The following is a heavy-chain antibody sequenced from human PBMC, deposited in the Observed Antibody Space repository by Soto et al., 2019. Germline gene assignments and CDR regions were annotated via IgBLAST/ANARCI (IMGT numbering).Heavy chain of an antibody. J-gene: IGHJ3*02. D-gene: IGHD3-10*01. CDR2: IGGGGFTT. CDR1: GFNFSPYW. Sequence: EVQLVESGGGLVQPGESLRLSCAASGFNFSPYWMHWVRQAPGKGLEWISHIGGGGFTTIYADSVKGRFTISRDDAKRTLYLQMNSLGSEDTAVYYCARDRGYPDSFDTWGQGTVVTVSS. CDR3: ARDRGYPDSFDT. V-gene: IGHV3-74*01.